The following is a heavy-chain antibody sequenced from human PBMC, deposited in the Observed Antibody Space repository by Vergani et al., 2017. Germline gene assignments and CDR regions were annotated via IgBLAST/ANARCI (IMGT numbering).Heavy chain of an antibody. J-gene: IGHJ3*01. CDR1: GASINNDFYY. V-gene: IGHV4-61*02. CDR3: ARYNKQLRPRAFDL. D-gene: IGHD4-23*01. Sequence: QVQLQESGPGLVKPSQTLSLTCTVSGASINNDFYYWHWIRQPAGQGLEWIGRIYVSGITDYNSSLQSRVSMSVDTSKNQFSLTRTSVTAADTAVYYCARYNKQLRPRAFDLWVQGTMVTVSS. CDR2: IYVSGIT.